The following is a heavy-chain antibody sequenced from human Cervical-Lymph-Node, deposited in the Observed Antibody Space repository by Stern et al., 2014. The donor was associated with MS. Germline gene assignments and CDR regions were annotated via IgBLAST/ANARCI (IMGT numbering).Heavy chain of an antibody. CDR2: MNTNSGNT. CDR3: ARSITIFGVVTAPDY. CDR1: GYTFTSYD. Sequence: VQLVESGAEVKKPGASVKVSCKASGYTFTSYDINWVRQATGQGLEWMGWMNTNSGNTGYAQKFQGRVTMTRNNSTRTAYMELGSLRSEDTAVYYCARSITIFGVVTAPDYWGQGTLGTVSS. J-gene: IGHJ4*02. D-gene: IGHD3-3*01. V-gene: IGHV1-8*01.